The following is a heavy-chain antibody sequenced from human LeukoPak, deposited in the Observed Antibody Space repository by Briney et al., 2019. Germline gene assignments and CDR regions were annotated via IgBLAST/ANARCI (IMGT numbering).Heavy chain of an antibody. D-gene: IGHD3-9*01. CDR1: GFTFSNYE. V-gene: IGHV3-21*01. J-gene: IGHJ4*02. CDR3: ARHSDYDILTGPNDY. CDR2: ISTSSSYK. Sequence: GGSLRLSCAASGFTFSNYEMNWVRQAPGKGLEWVSSISTSSSYKYYADSLKGRSTISRDNAKNSLYLQMNSLGAEDTAVYYCARHSDYDILTGPNDYWGQGTLVTVSS.